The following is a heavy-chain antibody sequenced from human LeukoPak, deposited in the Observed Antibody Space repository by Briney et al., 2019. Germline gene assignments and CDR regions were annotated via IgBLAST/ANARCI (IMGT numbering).Heavy chain of an antibody. CDR2: IYFSGGN. J-gene: IGHJ4*02. CDR1: GRSISSGGYY. D-gene: IGHD3/OR15-3a*01. V-gene: IGHV4-31*03. Sequence: SQTLSLTCSLSGRSISSGGYYWSWIRQAPGKDREWIGHIYFSGGNQYHPSLQRRVAISGETSKNQFSLKLNFVAAAETAVYYCARVGSGYDFFDYWGQGTLVTVSS. CDR3: ARVGSGYDFFDY.